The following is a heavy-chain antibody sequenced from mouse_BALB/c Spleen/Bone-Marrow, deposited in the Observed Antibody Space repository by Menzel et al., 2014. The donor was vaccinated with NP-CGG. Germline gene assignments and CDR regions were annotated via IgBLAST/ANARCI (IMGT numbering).Heavy chain of an antibody. V-gene: IGHV2-9*02. D-gene: IGHD2-14*01. J-gene: IGHJ3*01. CDR1: GFSLTNYG. CDR3: ASYYRYDGAY. Sequence: VKLVESGPGLVAPSQSLSITCTVSGFSLTNYGVHWVRQPPGKGLEWLGVIWAGGSTNYNSAPMSRLTISKDNSKSQVFLKMSSLQTDDTAMYYCASYYRYDGAYWGQGTLVTVSA. CDR2: IWAGGST.